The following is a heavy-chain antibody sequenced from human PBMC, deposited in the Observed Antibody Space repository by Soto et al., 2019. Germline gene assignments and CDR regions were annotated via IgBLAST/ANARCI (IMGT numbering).Heavy chain of an antibody. V-gene: IGHV1-46*01. CDR3: ARSSGGNFGIIIECTHWFAP. D-gene: IGHD3-3*01. J-gene: IGHJ5*02. CDR2: LNPHGGST. Sequence: AAVKFSCKAPRDTFTSYYINWVRQAPGQGLDWMGVLNPHGGSTLYAQHFRGRVTMTRDSSTSTVYMELRSLTSEDTAFYYCARSSGGNFGIIIECTHWFAPWGQGTLVTVSS. CDR1: RDTFTSYY.